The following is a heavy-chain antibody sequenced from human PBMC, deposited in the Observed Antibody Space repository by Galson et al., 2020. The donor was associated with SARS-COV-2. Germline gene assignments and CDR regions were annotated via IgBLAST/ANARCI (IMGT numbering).Heavy chain of an antibody. V-gene: IGHV4-31*03. Sequence: SETLSLTCTVSGGTISSGGYYWSWIRQHPGKGLEWIGYIYYSGSTYYNPSLKSRVTISVDTSKNQFSLKLSSVTAEDTAVYYCARDRFFLSQTTAYYYDSSGRQSYYYYYGMDVWGQGTTVTVSS. D-gene: IGHD3-22*01. CDR3: ARDRFFLSQTTAYYYDSSGRQSYYYYYGMDV. J-gene: IGHJ6*02. CDR1: GGTISSGGYY. CDR2: IYYSGST.